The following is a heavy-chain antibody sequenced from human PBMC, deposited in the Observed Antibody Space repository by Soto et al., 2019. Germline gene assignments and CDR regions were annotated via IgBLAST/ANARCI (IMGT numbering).Heavy chain of an antibody. CDR1: GFTFSSYE. V-gene: IGHV3-13*05. J-gene: IGHJ3*02. Sequence: GGSLRLSCAASGFTFSSYEMNWVRQATGKGLEWVSAIGTAGDPYYPGSVKGRFTISRENAKNSLYLQMNSLRAGDTAVYYCARVNGDYDAFDIWGQGTMVTVSS. D-gene: IGHD4-17*01. CDR3: ARVNGDYDAFDI. CDR2: IGTAGDP.